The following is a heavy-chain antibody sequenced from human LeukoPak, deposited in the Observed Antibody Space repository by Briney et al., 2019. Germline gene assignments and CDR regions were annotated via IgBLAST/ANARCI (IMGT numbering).Heavy chain of an antibody. Sequence: PSETLSLTCTVSGGSISSYYWSWIRQPPGKGLEWIGYIYTSGSTNYNPSLKSRVTISVDTSKNQFSLKLSSVTAADTAVYYCARHFSELEIFGVAYPNYYMDVWGKGTTVTVSS. CDR3: ARHFSELEIFGVAYPNYYMDV. D-gene: IGHD3-3*01. V-gene: IGHV4-4*09. CDR1: GGSISSYY. CDR2: IYTSGST. J-gene: IGHJ6*03.